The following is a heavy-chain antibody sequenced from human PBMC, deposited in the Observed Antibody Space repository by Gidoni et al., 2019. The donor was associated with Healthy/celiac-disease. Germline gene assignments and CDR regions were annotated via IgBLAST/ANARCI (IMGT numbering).Heavy chain of an antibody. Sequence: EVQLVESGGGLVPPGGSLRRSCAASGFTFSSYSLHWVRQAPGKGLEWVSYISSSSSTIYYADSVKGRFTISRDNAKNSLYLQMNSLRAEDTAVYYCARDQYRDYSRTYYYYGMDVWGQGTTVTVSS. CDR2: ISSSSSTI. J-gene: IGHJ6*02. D-gene: IGHD4-4*01. V-gene: IGHV3-48*01. CDR1: GFTFSSYS. CDR3: ARDQYRDYSRTYYYYGMDV.